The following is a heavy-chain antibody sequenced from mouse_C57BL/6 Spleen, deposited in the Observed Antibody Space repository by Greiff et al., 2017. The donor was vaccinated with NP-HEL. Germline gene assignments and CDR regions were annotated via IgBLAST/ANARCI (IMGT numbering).Heavy chain of an antibody. CDR1: GYTFTSYW. D-gene: IGHD1-1*01. CDR2: IDPSDSYT. J-gene: IGHJ1*03. Sequence: QVQLQQPGAELVKPGASVKLSCKASGYTFTSYWMQWVKQRPGQGLEWIGEIDPSDSYTNYNQKFKGKATLTVDTSSSTAYMQLSSLTSEDSAVYYCARSDGSSYGYLDVWGTGTTVTVSS. CDR3: ARSDGSSYGYLDV. V-gene: IGHV1-50*01.